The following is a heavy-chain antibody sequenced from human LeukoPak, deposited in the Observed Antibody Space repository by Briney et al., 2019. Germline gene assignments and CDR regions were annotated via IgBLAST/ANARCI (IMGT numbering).Heavy chain of an antibody. V-gene: IGHV3-21*01. CDR3: ARGNDYGDYQGPYNWFDP. CDR2: ISSSSSYI. J-gene: IGHJ5*02. D-gene: IGHD4-17*01. Sequence: GGSLRLSCAASGFTFSSYCMNWVRQAPGKGLEWVSSISSSSSYIYYADSVKGRFTISRDNAKNSLYLQMNSLRAEDTAVYYCARGNDYGDYQGPYNWFDPWGQGTLVTVSS. CDR1: GFTFSSYC.